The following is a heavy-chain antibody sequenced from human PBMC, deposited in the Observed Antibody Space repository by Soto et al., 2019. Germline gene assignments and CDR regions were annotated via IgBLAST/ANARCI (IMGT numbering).Heavy chain of an antibody. CDR1: GFTFSSYA. CDR3: ARDIGYCFSTSCYFGH. D-gene: IGHD2-2*01. V-gene: IGHV3-23*01. J-gene: IGHJ1*01. CDR2: ISGGGDNT. Sequence: EVQLLESGGGLVQPGESLRLSCATSGFTFSSYAMGWVRQAPGKGLDWVSAISGGGDNTYYADSVKGRFTISRDNYQXXLFLQMNSLRAEDTAVYYCARDIGYCFSTSCYFGHWGQGTLVTVSS.